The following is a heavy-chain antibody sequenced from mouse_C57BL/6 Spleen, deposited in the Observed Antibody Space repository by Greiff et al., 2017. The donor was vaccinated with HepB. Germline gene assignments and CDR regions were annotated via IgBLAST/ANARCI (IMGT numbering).Heavy chain of an antibody. CDR3: ARSYYDYDYYAMDY. V-gene: IGHV5-17*01. J-gene: IGHJ4*01. CDR2: ISSGSSTI. D-gene: IGHD2-4*01. CDR1: GFTFSDYG. Sequence: DVMLVESGGGLVKPGGSLKLSCAASGFTFSDYGMHWVRQAPEKGLEWVAYISSGSSTIYYADTVKGRFTISRDNAKNTLFLQMTSLRSEDTAMYYCARSYYDYDYYAMDYWGQGTSVTVSS.